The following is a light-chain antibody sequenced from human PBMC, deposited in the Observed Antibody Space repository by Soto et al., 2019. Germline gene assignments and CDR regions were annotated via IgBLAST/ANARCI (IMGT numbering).Light chain of an antibody. CDR3: QQYDNSPPYT. CDR1: QIVRSSS. CDR2: GAS. Sequence: EVVLTQSPGTLSLSPGERATLSCRASQIVRSSSLAWYQQKPGQAPRLLIYGASSRATGIPDRFSGSGSGTDFTLTISRLEPEDFAVYYCQQYDNSPPYTFGQGTKLEIK. J-gene: IGKJ2*01. V-gene: IGKV3-20*01.